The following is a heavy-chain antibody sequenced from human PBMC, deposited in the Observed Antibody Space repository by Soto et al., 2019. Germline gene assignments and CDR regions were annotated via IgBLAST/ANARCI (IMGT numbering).Heavy chain of an antibody. CDR1: GGTFSSYA. CDR2: IIPIYGTA. Sequence: QVQLVQSGAEVKKPGSSVKVSCKASGGTFSSYAISWVRQAPGQGLEWMGGIIPIYGTANYAQKFQVRVTITADESTSTAYLELSSLGSEDTAVYYCARGRGSGSGFGYYYCGMDVWGQGTTVTVSS. D-gene: IGHD3-10*01. J-gene: IGHJ6*02. CDR3: ARGRGSGSGFGYYYCGMDV. V-gene: IGHV1-69*01.